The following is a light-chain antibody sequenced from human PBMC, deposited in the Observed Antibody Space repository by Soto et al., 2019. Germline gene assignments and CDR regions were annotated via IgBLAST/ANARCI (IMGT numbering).Light chain of an antibody. CDR2: GNT. CDR3: LSFDSSLSVV. V-gene: IGLV1-40*01. CDR1: SSNIGAGYD. J-gene: IGLJ2*01. Sequence: QSVLTQPPSVSGAPGQRVTISCTGSSSNIGAGYDVHWYQQLPGRAPKLLTYGNTNRPSGVPDRFSGSKSGTSASLAITGLQAEDEADYYCLSFDSSLSVVFGGGTKVTVL.